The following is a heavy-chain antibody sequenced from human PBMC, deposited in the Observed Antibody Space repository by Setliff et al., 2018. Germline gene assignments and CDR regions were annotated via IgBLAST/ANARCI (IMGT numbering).Heavy chain of an antibody. CDR1: GGSISSSSYY. CDR2: IYYSGST. Sequence: PSETLSLTCTVSGGSISSSSYYWGWIRQPPGKGLEWIGSIYYSGSTYYNPSLKSRVTISVDTSKNQFSLKLSPVTAADTAVYYCARYNYYDSSGYFLTFDYWGQGTLVTVSS. V-gene: IGHV4-39*01. J-gene: IGHJ4*02. CDR3: ARYNYYDSSGYFLTFDY. D-gene: IGHD3-22*01.